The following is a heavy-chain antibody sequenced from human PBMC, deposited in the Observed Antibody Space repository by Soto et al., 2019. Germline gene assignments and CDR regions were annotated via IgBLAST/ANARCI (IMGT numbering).Heavy chain of an antibody. D-gene: IGHD5-12*01. CDR1: GFTFSSYS. CDR3: ARGYDWTLDAFDI. CDR2: ISSSSSTI. J-gene: IGHJ3*02. V-gene: IGHV3-48*01. Sequence: EVQLVESGGGLVQPGGSLRLSCAASGFTFSSYSMNWVRQAPGKGLEWVSYISSSSSTIYYADSVKGRFTISRDNGKNSLYLQMNSLRAEDTAVDYCARGYDWTLDAFDIWGQGTMVTVSS.